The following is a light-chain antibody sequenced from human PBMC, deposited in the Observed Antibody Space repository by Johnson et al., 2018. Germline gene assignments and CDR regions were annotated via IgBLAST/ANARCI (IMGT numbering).Light chain of an antibody. CDR2: ENN. CDR1: SSNIGNNY. Sequence: SVLTQPPSVSAAPGQKVTISCSGSSSNIGNNYVSWYQQLPGTAPKLLIYENNKRPSGIPDRFSGSKSGTSATLGITGLQTGDEAGYYCGTWDSSRSPGNGFGTGPKVTVL. CDR3: GTWDSSRSPGNG. V-gene: IGLV1-51*02. J-gene: IGLJ1*01.